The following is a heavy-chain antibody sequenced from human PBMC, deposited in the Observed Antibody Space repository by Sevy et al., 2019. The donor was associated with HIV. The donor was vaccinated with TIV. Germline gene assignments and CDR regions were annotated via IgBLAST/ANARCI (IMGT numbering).Heavy chain of an antibody. Sequence: GGSLRLSCTASGFTFSSAWMSWVRQAPGKGLEWVGRIKSEFDGGAIDYAAPVKGRFTISREDSKNTVYLQMNSLKTEDKAVYYCITDPAYRGYDEEVINYYFYGMDVWGKGTTVTVSS. CDR1: GFTFSSAW. CDR3: ITDPAYRGYDEEVINYYFYGMDV. CDR2: IKSEFDGGAI. J-gene: IGHJ6*04. D-gene: IGHD5-12*01. V-gene: IGHV3-15*01.